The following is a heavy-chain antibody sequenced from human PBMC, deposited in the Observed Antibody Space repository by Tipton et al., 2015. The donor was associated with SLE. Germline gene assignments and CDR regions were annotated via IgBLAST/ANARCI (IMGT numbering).Heavy chain of an antibody. CDR2: IYYSGST. CDR3: ARGGSGGYEGLSDYYGMDV. CDR1: GGSISSYY. J-gene: IGHJ6*02. D-gene: IGHD1-26*01. V-gene: IGHV4-59*01. Sequence: TLSLTCTVSGGSISSYYWSWIRQPPGKGLEWIGYIYYSGSTDYNPSLKSRVSISVDTPKNQFSLRLNSVTAADTAVYYCARGGSGGYEGLSDYYGMDVWGQGTTVTVSS.